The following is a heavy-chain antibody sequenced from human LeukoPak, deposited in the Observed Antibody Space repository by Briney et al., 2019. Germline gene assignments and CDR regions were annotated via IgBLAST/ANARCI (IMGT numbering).Heavy chain of an antibody. CDR1: GGSISSGGYS. J-gene: IGHJ4*02. CDR3: ARVSAEEGGHYFDY. CDR2: IYHSGST. D-gene: IGHD3-16*01. Sequence: PSETLSLTCAVSGGSISSGGYSWSWIRQPPGKGLEWIGYIYHSGSTYYNPSLKSRVTISVDRSKNQFSLKLSSVTAADTAVYYCARVSAEEGGHYFDYWGQGTLVTVSS. V-gene: IGHV4-30-2*01.